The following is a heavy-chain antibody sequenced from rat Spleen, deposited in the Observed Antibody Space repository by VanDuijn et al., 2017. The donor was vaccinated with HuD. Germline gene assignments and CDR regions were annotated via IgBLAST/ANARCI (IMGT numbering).Heavy chain of an antibody. CDR3: ARDPGNNPYFMDA. CDR1: GFSLTSNT. D-gene: IGHD1-4*01. CDR2: IWGHGGT. V-gene: IGHV2-15*01. Sequence: QVQLKESGPGLVQPSQTLSLTCTVSGFSLTSNTVSWIRQPPGKGLEWMGVIWGHGGTDYNSALKSRLSISRDTSKSQVFLKMNSLQTEDTATYYCARDPGNNPYFMDAWGQGVSVAVSS. J-gene: IGHJ4*01.